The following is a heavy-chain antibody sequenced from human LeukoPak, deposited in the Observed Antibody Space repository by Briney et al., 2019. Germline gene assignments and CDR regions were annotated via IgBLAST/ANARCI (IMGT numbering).Heavy chain of an antibody. Sequence: ASETLSLTCTVSGGSISGYYWSWIRQPPGKGLEWIGYSGGTNYNPSLKSRLTISVDTSKNQFSLQLRSVTEADTAVYYCARDPIVWSQGTLVTVSS. CDR3: ARDPIV. D-gene: IGHD2-15*01. CDR1: GGSISGYY. V-gene: IGHV4-59*01. CDR2: SGGT. J-gene: IGHJ4*02.